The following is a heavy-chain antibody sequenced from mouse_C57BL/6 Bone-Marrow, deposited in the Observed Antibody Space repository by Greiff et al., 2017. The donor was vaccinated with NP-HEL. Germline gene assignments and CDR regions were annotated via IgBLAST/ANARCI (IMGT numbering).Heavy chain of an antibody. J-gene: IGHJ3*01. Sequence: VKLMESGAELVRPGSSVKLSCKASGYTFTSYWMDWVTQRPGQGLEWIGNIYPSDSETHYNQKFKDKATLTVDKSSSTAYLQLSSLTSEDSAVYYCARGNYYGSRAWFAYWGQGTLVTVSA. CDR2: IYPSDSET. CDR1: GYTFTSYW. V-gene: IGHV1-61*01. D-gene: IGHD1-1*01. CDR3: ARGNYYGSRAWFAY.